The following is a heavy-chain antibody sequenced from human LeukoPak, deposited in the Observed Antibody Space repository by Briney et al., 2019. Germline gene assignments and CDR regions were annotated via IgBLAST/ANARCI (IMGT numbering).Heavy chain of an antibody. CDR3: ARASGSYDY. D-gene: IGHD1-26*01. V-gene: IGHV3-33*01. CDR1: GFTVSIDD. J-gene: IGHJ4*02. CDR2: IRNDGSNK. Sequence: GGSRRRSWAASGFTVSIDDMHGVRQSPGKGLEWVAVIRNDGSNKYYADSVRGRFTISRDNSKNTLFLQMNSLRAEDTAVYYCARASGSYDYWGQGTLVTVSS.